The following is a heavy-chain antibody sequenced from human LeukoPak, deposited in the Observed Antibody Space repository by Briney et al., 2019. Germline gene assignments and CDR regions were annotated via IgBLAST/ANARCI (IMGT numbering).Heavy chain of an antibody. D-gene: IGHD3-16*01. J-gene: IGHJ4*02. V-gene: IGHV4-34*01. CDR1: GGSFSGYY. Sequence: SETLSLTCAVYGGSFSGYYWSWIRQPPGKGLEWIGEINHSGSTNYNPSLRSRVTISVDTSKNQFSLKLSSVTAADTAVYYCARVGGSRDYWGQGTLVTVSS. CDR3: ARVGGSRDY. CDR2: INHSGST.